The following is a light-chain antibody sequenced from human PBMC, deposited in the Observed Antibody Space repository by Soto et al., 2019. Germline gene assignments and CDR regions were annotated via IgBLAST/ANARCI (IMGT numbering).Light chain of an antibody. CDR1: QSISTN. CDR3: QQRYNWPPLT. J-gene: IGKJ4*01. Sequence: EIVLTQSPATLSLSPGERATLSCRASQSISTNLAWYQQRPGQDPRLLIYDASNRASGIPARFSGSGSGTDFTLTISSLEPEDFAVYYCQQRYNWPPLTFGGGTKVEI. CDR2: DAS. V-gene: IGKV3-11*01.